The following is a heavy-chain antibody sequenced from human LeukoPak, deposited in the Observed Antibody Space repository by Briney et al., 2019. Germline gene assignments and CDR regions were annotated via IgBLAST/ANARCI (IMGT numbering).Heavy chain of an antibody. D-gene: IGHD3-22*01. CDR2: IYYSGST. J-gene: IGHJ4*02. CDR3: ASSSDYYDSSGVFFDY. CDR1: GGSISSYY. Sequence: SETLSLTCTVSGGSISSYYWSWIRQPPGKGLEWIGYIYYSGSTNYNPSLKSRVTISVDTSKNQFSLKLSSVTAADTAVYYCASSSDYYDSSGVFFDYWGQGTLVTVSS. V-gene: IGHV4-59*01.